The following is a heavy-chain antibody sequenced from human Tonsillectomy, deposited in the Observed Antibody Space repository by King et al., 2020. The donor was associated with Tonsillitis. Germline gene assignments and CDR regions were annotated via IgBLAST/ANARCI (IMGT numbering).Heavy chain of an antibody. CDR2: ISAYSGNT. CDR1: GYTFTNYG. V-gene: IGHV1-18*04. Sequence: QLVQSGAEVKKPGASVKVSCKASGYTFTNYGISWVRQAPGQGLEWMGWISAYSGNTNYAQKLQGRVTMTTDTSTSTAYMELRSLRSDDTAVYYCARRDYYDRSCFYVFRYWGQGTLVTVPS. J-gene: IGHJ4*02. CDR3: ARRDYYDRSCFYVFRY. D-gene: IGHD3-22*01.